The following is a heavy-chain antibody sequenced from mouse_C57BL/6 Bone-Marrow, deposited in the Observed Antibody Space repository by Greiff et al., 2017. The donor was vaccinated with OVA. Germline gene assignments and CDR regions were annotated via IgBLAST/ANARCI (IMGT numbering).Heavy chain of an antibody. J-gene: IGHJ4*01. Sequence: EVKLQESGGGLVKPGGSLKLSCAASGFTFSDYGMHWVRQAPEKGLEWVAYISSGSSTIYYADTVKGRFTISRDNAKNTLFLQMTSLRSEDTAMYYCASYYYGSSFFTLYAMDYWGQGTSVTVSS. CDR3: ASYYYGSSFFTLYAMDY. CDR1: GFTFSDYG. D-gene: IGHD1-1*01. V-gene: IGHV5-17*01. CDR2: ISSGSSTI.